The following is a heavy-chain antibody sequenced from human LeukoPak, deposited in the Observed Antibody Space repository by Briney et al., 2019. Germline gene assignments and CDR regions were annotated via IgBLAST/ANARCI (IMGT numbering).Heavy chain of an antibody. D-gene: IGHD2-2*01. Sequence: GGSLRLSCAASGFTFSSYWMSWVRQAPGKGLEWVANIKQDGSEKYYVDSVKGRFTISRDNAKNSLYLQMNSLRAEDTAVYYCARSFHRYCSSTSCYALFDYWGQGTLVTVSS. CDR1: GFTFSSYW. J-gene: IGHJ4*02. V-gene: IGHV3-7*01. CDR3: ARSFHRYCSSTSCYALFDY. CDR2: IKQDGSEK.